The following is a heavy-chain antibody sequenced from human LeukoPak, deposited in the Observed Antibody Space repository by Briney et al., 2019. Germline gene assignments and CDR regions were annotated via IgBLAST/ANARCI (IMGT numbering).Heavy chain of an antibody. V-gene: IGHV3-21*01. CDR3: ARASVMAVAYYFDY. J-gene: IGHJ4*02. CDR2: ISSSSNYI. D-gene: IGHD6-19*01. Sequence: NPGGSLRLSCAASGFTFSSYSMNWVRQAPGKGLEWVSSISSSSNYIYYADSVKGRFTISRDNAKNSLYLQMNSLRAEDTAVYYCARASVMAVAYYFDYWGQGTLVTVSS. CDR1: GFTFSSYS.